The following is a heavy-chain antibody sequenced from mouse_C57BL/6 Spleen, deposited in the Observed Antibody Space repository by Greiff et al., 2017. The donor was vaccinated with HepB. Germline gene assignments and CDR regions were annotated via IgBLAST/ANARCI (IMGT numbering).Heavy chain of an antibody. CDR2: IDPSDSET. CDR1: GYTFTSYW. CDR3: ARSGYSNYVAY. J-gene: IGHJ3*01. V-gene: IGHV1-52*01. Sequence: QVQLQQPGAELVRPGSSVKLSCKASGYTFTSYWMHWVKQRPIQGLEWIGNIDPSDSETHYNQKFKDKATLTVDKSSSTAYMQLSSLTSEDSAVYYCARSGYSNYVAYWGQGTLVTVSA. D-gene: IGHD2-5*01.